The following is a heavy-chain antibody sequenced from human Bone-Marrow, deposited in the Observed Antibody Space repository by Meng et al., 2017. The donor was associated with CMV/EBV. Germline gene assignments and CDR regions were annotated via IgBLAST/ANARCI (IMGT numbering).Heavy chain of an antibody. CDR1: GSA. V-gene: IGHV3-73*01. J-gene: IGHJ4*02. Sequence: GSAIHWVRQASGKGLEWVGRIGNKAINYATAYAASVKGRFTIFRDDSKNTAYLQMNSLKTEDTAVYYCARDRTWGFIEVTGATFMHWGQGTLVTVSS. CDR2: IGNKAINYAT. CDR3: ARDRTWGFIEVTGATFMH. D-gene: IGHD3-9*01.